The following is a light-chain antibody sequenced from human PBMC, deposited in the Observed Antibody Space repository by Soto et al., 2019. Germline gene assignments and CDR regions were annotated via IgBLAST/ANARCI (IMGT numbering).Light chain of an antibody. Sequence: EIVLTQAPPTLSLSPGESVTLSCRASQSVSSYFSWYQQKPGQAPRLVIYDASNRATGIPPRFSGSGSGTDFTLTISSLEPEDFAVYYCQQRINWPPMFTFGQGTNLEIK. J-gene: IGKJ2*01. V-gene: IGKV3-11*01. CDR1: QSVSSY. CDR2: DAS. CDR3: QQRINWPPMFT.